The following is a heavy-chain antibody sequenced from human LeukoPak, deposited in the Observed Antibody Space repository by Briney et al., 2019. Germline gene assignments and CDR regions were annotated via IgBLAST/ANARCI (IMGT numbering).Heavy chain of an antibody. CDR2: FDPEDGET. CDR3: ARGYGSGPNDAFDI. V-gene: IGHV1-24*01. CDR1: GYTLTELS. Sequence: ASVKVSCKVSGYTLTELSMHWVRQAPGKGLEWMGGFDPEDGETIYAQKFQGRVTMTEDTSTDTAYMELSRLRSDDTAVYYCARGYGSGPNDAFDIWGQGTMVTVSS. J-gene: IGHJ3*02. D-gene: IGHD3-10*01.